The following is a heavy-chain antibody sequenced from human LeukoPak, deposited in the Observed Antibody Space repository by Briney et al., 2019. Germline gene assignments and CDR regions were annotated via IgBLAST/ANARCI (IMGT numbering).Heavy chain of an antibody. CDR1: GGTFSSYA. Sequence: SVKVSCKASGGTFSSYAISWVRQAPGRGLEWMGGIIPIFGTANYAQKFQGRVTITADESTSTAYMELSSLRSEDTAVYYCASNVDYYDSSGYSFDYWGQGTLVTVSS. V-gene: IGHV1-69*13. D-gene: IGHD3-22*01. J-gene: IGHJ4*02. CDR2: IIPIFGTA. CDR3: ASNVDYYDSSGYSFDY.